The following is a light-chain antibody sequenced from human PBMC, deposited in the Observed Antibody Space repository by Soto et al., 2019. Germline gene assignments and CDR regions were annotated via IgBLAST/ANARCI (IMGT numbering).Light chain of an antibody. V-gene: IGLV2-14*01. J-gene: IGLJ1*01. CDR2: EVS. CDR1: SSDVGGYNY. CDR3: SSYTTSTTFV. Sequence: QSVLTQPASVSGSPGQSITISCTGTSSDVGGYNYVSWYQQHPGKAPKLMISEVSNRPSGVSNRFSGSKSGNTASLTISGLQPEDEADYYCSSYTTSTTFVFGTGTKVTVL.